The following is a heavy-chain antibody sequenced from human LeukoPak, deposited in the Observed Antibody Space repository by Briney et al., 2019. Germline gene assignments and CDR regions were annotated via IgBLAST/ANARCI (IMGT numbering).Heavy chain of an antibody. J-gene: IGHJ4*02. CDR3: ARDKTTVDYYSDS. CDR1: GFTFNYFE. D-gene: IGHD4-23*01. CDR2: ISRSGITT. Sequence: GGSLRLSCAASGFTFNYFEMNWVRQAPGKGLEWVSYISRSGITTYYADSVRGRFTISRDNAKNSLYLQMNSLRADDTAVYYCARDKTTVDYYSDSWGQGTLVTVSS. V-gene: IGHV3-48*03.